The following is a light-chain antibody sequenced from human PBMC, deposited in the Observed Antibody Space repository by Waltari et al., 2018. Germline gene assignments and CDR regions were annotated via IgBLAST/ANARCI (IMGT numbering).Light chain of an antibody. CDR1: QGLLQSNGYNY. CDR3: MQALQTPAT. CDR2: LGS. J-gene: IGKJ5*01. Sequence: DIVMTQSPLSLPVTPGEPASISCRSSQGLLQSNGYNYLDWYLQKPGQSPQLLIHLGSNRAPGGPDRFSGTGSGTDFTLKISRVEAEDVGIYYCMQALQTPATFGQGTRLEIK. V-gene: IGKV2-28*01.